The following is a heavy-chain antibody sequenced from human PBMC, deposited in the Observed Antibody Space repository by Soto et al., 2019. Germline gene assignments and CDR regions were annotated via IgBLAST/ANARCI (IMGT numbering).Heavy chain of an antibody. Sequence: SETLSLTCTVSGGSISSSSYYWGWIRQPPGKGLEWIGSIYYSGSTYYNPSLKSRVTISLDTSKNQFSLKLSSVTAADTAVYYCATQYYDFWSGYDYWGQGTLVTVSS. D-gene: IGHD3-3*01. V-gene: IGHV4-39*01. J-gene: IGHJ4*02. CDR1: GGSISSSSYY. CDR3: ATQYYDFWSGYDY. CDR2: IYYSGST.